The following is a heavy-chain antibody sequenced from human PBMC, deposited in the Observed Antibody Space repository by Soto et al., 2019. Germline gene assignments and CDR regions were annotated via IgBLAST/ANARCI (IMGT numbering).Heavy chain of an antibody. CDR2: ISRSGSGSP. CDR3: ARGRYFDGGDYWVANLAFDY. V-gene: IGHV3-23*01. J-gene: IGHJ4*02. Sequence: EVQLLESGGGLLQPGGSLRLSCAASGFTFNNYVMNWVRQAPGKGLEWVSSISRSGSGSPYYSDSVKSRFTISRDNSKNTLSLQMNNLRAEDTAVYFCARGRYFDGGDYWVANLAFDYWSQGTLVTVSS. CDR1: GFTFNNYV. D-gene: IGHD3-22*01.